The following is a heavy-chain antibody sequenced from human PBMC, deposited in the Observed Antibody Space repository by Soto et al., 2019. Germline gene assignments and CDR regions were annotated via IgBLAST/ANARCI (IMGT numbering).Heavy chain of an antibody. J-gene: IGHJ4*02. D-gene: IGHD3-10*01. Sequence: LRLSCAASGFTFSDYYMSWIRQAPGKGLEWVSYISSSGSTIYYADSVKGRFTISRDNAKNSLYLQMNSLRAEDTAVDYCARDNTSFYGSGSYPYFDYWGQGTLVTVSS. V-gene: IGHV3-11*01. CDR2: ISSSGSTI. CDR1: GFTFSDYY. CDR3: ARDNTSFYGSGSYPYFDY.